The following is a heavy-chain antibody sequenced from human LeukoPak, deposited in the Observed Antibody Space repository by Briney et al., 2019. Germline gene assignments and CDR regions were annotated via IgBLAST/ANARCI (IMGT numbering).Heavy chain of an antibody. J-gene: IGHJ4*02. CDR2: INAYNGDT. CDR1: GYTFTSYG. CDR3: AREASPLGVCSISCCYTDY. V-gene: IGHV1-18*01. Sequence: ASVTVSCKASGYTFTSYGISWVRQAPGQGLEWMGWINAYNGDTNYAQKLQGRVTMATDTSTGTAYMELRSLRSEDTAVYYCAREASPLGVCSISCCYTDYWGQGPLVTVSS. D-gene: IGHD2-2*02.